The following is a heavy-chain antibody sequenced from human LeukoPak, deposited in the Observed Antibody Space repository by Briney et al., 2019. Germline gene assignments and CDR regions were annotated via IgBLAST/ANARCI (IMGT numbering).Heavy chain of an antibody. V-gene: IGHV4-34*01. CDR2: INHSGST. CDR1: GGSFSGYY. D-gene: IGHD3-3*01. J-gene: IGHJ5*02. Sequence: SETLSLTCAVYGGSFSGYYWSWIRQPPGKGPEWIGEINHSGSTNYNPSLKSRVTISVDTSKNQFSLKLSSVTAADTAVYYCARGNTYYDFWSGYLFDPWGQGTLVTVSS. CDR3: ARGNTYYDFWSGYLFDP.